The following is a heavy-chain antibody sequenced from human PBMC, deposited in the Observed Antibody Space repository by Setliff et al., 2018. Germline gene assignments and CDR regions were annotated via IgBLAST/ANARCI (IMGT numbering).Heavy chain of an antibody. CDR3: ARDRTAYSYGLDV. V-gene: IGHV4-59*01. CDR1: GGSISSYF. J-gene: IGHJ6*02. D-gene: IGHD5-18*01. CDR2: IYHNGNT. Sequence: SETLSLTCTVSGGSISSYFWSWIRQPPGKGLEWIGYIYHNGNTNFNPSLKSRVNMSVDTSKNQIALNLKSVTAADTAVYCCARDRTAYSYGLDVWGQGTTVTVSS.